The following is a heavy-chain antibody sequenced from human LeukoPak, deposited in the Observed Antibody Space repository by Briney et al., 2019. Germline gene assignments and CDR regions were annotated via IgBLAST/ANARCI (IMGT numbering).Heavy chain of an antibody. CDR3: ARESRSRLGELSSYYYYYMDV. J-gene: IGHJ6*03. CDR1: GGSISSYY. D-gene: IGHD3-16*02. V-gene: IGHV4-59*01. Sequence: SETLSLTCTVSGGSISSYYWSWIRQPPGKGLEWIGYIYYSGSTNYNPSLKSRVTISVDTSKNQFSLKLSSVTAADTAVYYCARESRSRLGELSSYYYYYMDVWGKGTTVTVSS. CDR2: IYYSGST.